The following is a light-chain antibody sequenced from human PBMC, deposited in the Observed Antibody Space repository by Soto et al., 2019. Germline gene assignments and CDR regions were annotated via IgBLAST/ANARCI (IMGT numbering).Light chain of an antibody. J-gene: IGKJ1*01. CDR1: QRISSN. Sequence: EIVMTQSPATLSVSPGERATLSCGASQRISSNLAWYQQKPGQAPRLLIYGESTRATGIPARFSGSGSGTEFTLTISSLQSEDFAVYYCQQYNNWPPWTFGQGTKVEIK. V-gene: IGKV3D-15*01. CDR3: QQYNNWPPWT. CDR2: GES.